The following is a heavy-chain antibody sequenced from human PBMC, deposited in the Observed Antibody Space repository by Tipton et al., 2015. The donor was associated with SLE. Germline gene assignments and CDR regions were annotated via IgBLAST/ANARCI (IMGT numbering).Heavy chain of an antibody. CDR3: ARGLAYDYVWGSYRQYYFDY. V-gene: IGHV4-61*09. D-gene: IGHD3-16*02. CDR2: IYTGTGGIT. CDR1: GGSITSGTYY. Sequence: TLSLTCSVSGGSITSGTYYWSWIRQPAGKGLEWIGYIYTGTGGITNYNPSLKSRVTISVDTSKNQFSLKLSSVTAADTAVYYCARGLAYDYVWGSYRQYYFDYWGQGTLVTVSS. J-gene: IGHJ4*02.